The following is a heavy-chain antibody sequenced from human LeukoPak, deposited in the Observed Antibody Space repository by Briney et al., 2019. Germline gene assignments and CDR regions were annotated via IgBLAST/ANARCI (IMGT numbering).Heavy chain of an antibody. V-gene: IGHV3-30*18. J-gene: IGHJ5*02. CDR2: ISYDGSNK. Sequence: GGSLRLSCAASGFSFSTFDMTWVRQAPGKGLEWVAVISYDGSNKYYADSVKGRFTISRDNSKNTLYLQMNSLRAEDTAVYYCAKNYGDAVGNWFDPWGQGTLVTVSS. CDR1: GFSFSTFD. CDR3: AKNYGDAVGNWFDP. D-gene: IGHD4-17*01.